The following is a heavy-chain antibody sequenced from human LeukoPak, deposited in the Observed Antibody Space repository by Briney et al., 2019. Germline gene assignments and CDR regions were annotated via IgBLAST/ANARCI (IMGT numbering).Heavy chain of an antibody. CDR1: GDSINSLDL. CDR2: MNLSGTT. Sequence: SETLSLTCTVSGDSINSLDLWSWVRQPPGKGLAWIGEMNLSGTTHSNPSVKSRVTISIDKSKNQFFLNLSSVTAANTAVYYCAGLVGRYSSGLYYYYFDYWGQGTLVTVSS. CDR3: AGLVGRYSSGLYYYYFDY. D-gene: IGHD3-22*01. V-gene: IGHV4-4*02. J-gene: IGHJ4*02.